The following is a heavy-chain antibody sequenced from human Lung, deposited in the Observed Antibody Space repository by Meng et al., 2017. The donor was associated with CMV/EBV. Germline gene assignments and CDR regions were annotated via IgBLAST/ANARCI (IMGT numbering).Heavy chain of an antibody. CDR2: IKQDGSEK. J-gene: IGHJ4*01. CDR1: GFTFSIYW. CDR3: ARDLGDGSNYYYFDF. Sequence: GESXKISXAASGFTFSIYWMSWVRQAPGKGLEWVANIKQDGSEKYYVDSVEGRFTISRDNAKNSLYLQINSLRAEDAAIYYCARDLGDGSNYYYFDFWGHGXLVTVSS. V-gene: IGHV3-7*01. D-gene: IGHD5-24*01.